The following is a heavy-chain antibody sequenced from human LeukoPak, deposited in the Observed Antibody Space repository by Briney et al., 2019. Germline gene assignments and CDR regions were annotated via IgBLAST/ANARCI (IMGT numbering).Heavy chain of an antibody. J-gene: IGHJ4*02. CDR1: GFTFSSYG. CDR3: AKDQAAYYYDSSGYADY. V-gene: IGHV3-30*18. Sequence: PGGSLRLSCGASGFTFSSYGMHWVRQAPGKGLEWVAVISYDGSNKYYADSVKGRFTISRDNSKNTLYLQMNSLRAEDTAVSYCAKDQAAYYYDSSGYADYWGQGTLVTVSS. CDR2: ISYDGSNK. D-gene: IGHD3-22*01.